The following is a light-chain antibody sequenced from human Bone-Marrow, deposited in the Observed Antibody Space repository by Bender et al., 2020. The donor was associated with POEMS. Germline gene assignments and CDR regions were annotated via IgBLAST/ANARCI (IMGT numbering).Light chain of an antibody. CDR3: CSLAGSDTWV. CDR2: DVI. V-gene: IGLV2-14*03. Sequence: QPALTQPASVSGSPGQSITVSCTGTSGDIGAYKFVSWFQQHPGKAPKLIIHDVIYRPLGVSSRFSASKSGNTASLTISGLQSEDEATYFCCSLAGSDTWVFGGGTKVTVL. CDR1: SGDIGAYKF. J-gene: IGLJ3*02.